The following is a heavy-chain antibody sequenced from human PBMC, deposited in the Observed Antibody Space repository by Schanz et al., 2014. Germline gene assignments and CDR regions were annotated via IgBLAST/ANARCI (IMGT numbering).Heavy chain of an antibody. CDR3: AKQHGVIQQVSDY. Sequence: QEQLVESGGGVVQPGRSLILSCAASGFTFNSYAFHWVRQAPGKGLEWVALISYDGNTKYYADSVKGRFTISRDNSKNTLYLQMNSLRAEDTAVYYCAKQHGVIQQVSDYWGQGTLXTVSS. V-gene: IGHV3-30-3*02. D-gene: IGHD3-22*01. CDR2: ISYDGNTK. CDR1: GFTFNSYA. J-gene: IGHJ4*02.